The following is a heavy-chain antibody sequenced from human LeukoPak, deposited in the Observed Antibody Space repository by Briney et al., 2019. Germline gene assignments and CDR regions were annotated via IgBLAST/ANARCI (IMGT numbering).Heavy chain of an antibody. J-gene: IGHJ4*02. CDR3: ARDTPSRRDGYDFDY. Sequence: ASVEVSCKASGYTFTSYGISWVRQAPGQGLEWMGWISGYNGNTNYAQELQGRVTMTTDTSTSAAYMELRSLRSDDTAVYYCARDTPSRRDGYDFDYWGQGTLVTVSS. V-gene: IGHV1-18*01. D-gene: IGHD5-24*01. CDR2: ISGYNGNT. CDR1: GYTFTSYG.